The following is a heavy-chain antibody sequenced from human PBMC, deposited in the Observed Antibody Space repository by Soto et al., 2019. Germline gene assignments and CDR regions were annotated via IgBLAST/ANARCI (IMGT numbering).Heavy chain of an antibody. J-gene: IGHJ5*02. D-gene: IGHD3-10*01. CDR3: ARASGLSIYNWFDP. Sequence: ETLSLTGSISNGSIGGFYWNWIRQSPEKGLEWIGQIYFSGSTIYSPSFQSRVTLSVDSSKSQVALRLTSVTAADTAVYFCARASGLSIYNWFDPWGQGILVTVPQ. CDR2: IYFSGST. V-gene: IGHV4-59*01. CDR1: NGSIGGFY.